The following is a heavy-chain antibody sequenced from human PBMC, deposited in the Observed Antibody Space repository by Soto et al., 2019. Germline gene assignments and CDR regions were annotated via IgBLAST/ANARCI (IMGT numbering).Heavy chain of an antibody. CDR2: FDPEDGET. CDR3: ATFAETAMGIYFYY. Sequence: ASVKVSCKVSGYTLTVLAMHWVRQVPGKGLEWMGGFDPEDGETINAQEFQGRVTMTEDTSTDTAYMELSSLRSEDTAVYYCATFAETAMGIYFYYWGQGTLVTVSS. D-gene: IGHD5-18*01. CDR1: GYTLTVLA. V-gene: IGHV1-24*01. J-gene: IGHJ4*02.